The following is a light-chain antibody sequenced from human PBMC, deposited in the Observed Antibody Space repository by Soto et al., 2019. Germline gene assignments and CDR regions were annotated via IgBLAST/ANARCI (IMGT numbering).Light chain of an antibody. J-gene: IGLJ3*02. CDR3: YSASDNMRV. Sequence: SYELTQPSSVSVSPGQTARITCSGDILAKKYARWFQQKPGQAPVLVIYKDSERPSGIPERFSGSSSGTTVTLTISGAQVDDEAEYYCYSASDNMRVFGGGTKLTVL. V-gene: IGLV3-27*01. CDR1: ILAKKY. CDR2: KDS.